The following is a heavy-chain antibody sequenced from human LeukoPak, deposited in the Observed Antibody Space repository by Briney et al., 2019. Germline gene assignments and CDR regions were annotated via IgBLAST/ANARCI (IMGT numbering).Heavy chain of an antibody. CDR2: IRYDGSNK. CDR1: GFTFSSYG. V-gene: IGHV3-30*02. D-gene: IGHD2-2*01. Sequence: GGSLRLSCAASGFTFSSYGTHWVRQAPGKGLEWVAFIRYDGSNKYYADSVKGRFTISRDNSKNTLYLQMNSLRAEDTAVYYCAKQGYCSSTGCWYGAFDYWGQGTLVTVSS. J-gene: IGHJ4*02. CDR3: AKQGYCSSTGCWYGAFDY.